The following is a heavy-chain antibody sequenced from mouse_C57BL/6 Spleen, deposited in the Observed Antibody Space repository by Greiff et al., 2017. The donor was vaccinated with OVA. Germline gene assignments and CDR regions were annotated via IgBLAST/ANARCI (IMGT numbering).Heavy chain of an antibody. CDR2: ISYDGSN. J-gene: IGHJ3*01. Sequence: EVQLVESGPGLVKPSQSLSLTCSVPGYSITSGDFWNWIRPFPGTLLEWMGYISYDGSNNYNPFLKNRISITCDTSKNQFFLKLNTVTTENTATYYCARVESWGQGTLVTVSA. CDR3: ARVES. CDR1: GYSITSGDF. V-gene: IGHV3-6*01.